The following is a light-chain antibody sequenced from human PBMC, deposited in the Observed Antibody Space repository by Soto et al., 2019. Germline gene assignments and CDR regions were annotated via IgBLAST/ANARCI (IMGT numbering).Light chain of an antibody. CDR1: QSIADW. CDR3: QQYVAYPLT. CDR2: KAS. Sequence: DIHMTQSPSTLSASVGDRVTIPCRASQSIADWLAWYQQKPGKAPKLLIYKASTLESGVPSRFSGSGSGTEFTLTISSLQPDDFATYSCQQYVAYPLTFGGGTKVVIK. J-gene: IGKJ4*01. V-gene: IGKV1-5*03.